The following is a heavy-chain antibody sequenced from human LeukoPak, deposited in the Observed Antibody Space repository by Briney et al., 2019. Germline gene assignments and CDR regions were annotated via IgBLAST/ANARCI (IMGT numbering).Heavy chain of an antibody. Sequence: GGYLRLSCAASGFTFSSYGMHWVRQAPGKGLEWVAVIWYDGSNKYYADSVKGRFTISRDNSKNTLYLQMNSLRAEDTAVYYCARDFLYHADDSSGRWGQGTLVTVSS. J-gene: IGHJ4*02. V-gene: IGHV3-33*01. CDR3: ARDFLYHADDSSGR. D-gene: IGHD6-19*01. CDR2: IWYDGSNK. CDR1: GFTFSSYG.